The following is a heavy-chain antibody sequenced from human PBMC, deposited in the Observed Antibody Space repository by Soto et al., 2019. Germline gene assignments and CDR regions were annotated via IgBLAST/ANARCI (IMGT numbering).Heavy chain of an antibody. CDR3: ARDDV. CDR1: GFTVSSDY. V-gene: IGHV3-53*02. J-gene: IGHJ6*02. Sequence: EVQLVETGGGMIQPGGSLRLSCAASGFTVSSDYMSWVRQAPGKGLEWVSIMYSGGSTYYADSVKGRFTISRDNSKNTLYLQMNSLRADDTAVYYCARDDVWGQGTTVTVSS. CDR2: MYSGGST.